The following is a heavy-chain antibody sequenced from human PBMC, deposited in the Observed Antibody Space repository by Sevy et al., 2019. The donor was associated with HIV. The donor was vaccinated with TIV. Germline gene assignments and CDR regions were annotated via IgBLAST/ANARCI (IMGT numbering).Heavy chain of an antibody. Sequence: SETLSLTCTVSGGSISSSSYYWGWIRQPPGKGLEWIGSIYYSGSTYYNPSLKSRVTISVDTSKNQFSLKLSSVTAAETAVYYCARHAIPYYYDSSGYYPHAAFDIWGQGTMVTVSS. J-gene: IGHJ3*02. CDR2: IYYSGST. V-gene: IGHV4-39*01. CDR3: ARHAIPYYYDSSGYYPHAAFDI. D-gene: IGHD3-22*01. CDR1: GGSISSSSYY.